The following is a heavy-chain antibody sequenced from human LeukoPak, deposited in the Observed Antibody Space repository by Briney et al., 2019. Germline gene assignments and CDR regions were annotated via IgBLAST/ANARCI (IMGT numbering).Heavy chain of an antibody. D-gene: IGHD3-3*01. Sequence: GGSLRLSCAASGFTFGSYAMSWVRQAPGKGLEWVSAISGSGGSTYYADSVKGRFTISRDNSRNTLYLQMNSLRAEDTAVYYCAKDPYYDFWSGYRVDNWFDPWGQGTLVTVSS. CDR1: GFTFGSYA. CDR3: AKDPYYDFWSGYRVDNWFDP. CDR2: ISGSGGST. V-gene: IGHV3-23*01. J-gene: IGHJ5*02.